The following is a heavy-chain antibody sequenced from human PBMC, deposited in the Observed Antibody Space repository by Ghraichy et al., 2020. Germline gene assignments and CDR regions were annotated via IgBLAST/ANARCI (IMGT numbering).Heavy chain of an antibody. Sequence: GGSLRLSCAASGFTFSSYGMHWVRQAPGKGLEWVAVISYDGSNKYYADSVKGRFTISRDNSKNTLYLQMNSLRAEDTAVYYCAKDDVTMIVGSGGYSFDYWGQGTLVTVSS. D-gene: IGHD3-22*01. V-gene: IGHV3-30*18. CDR3: AKDDVTMIVGSGGYSFDY. J-gene: IGHJ4*02. CDR1: GFTFSSYG. CDR2: ISYDGSNK.